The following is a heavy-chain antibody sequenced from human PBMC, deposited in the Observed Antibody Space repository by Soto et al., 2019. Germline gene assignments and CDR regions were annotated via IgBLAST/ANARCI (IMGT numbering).Heavy chain of an antibody. D-gene: IGHD6-13*01. CDR3: ARDQAAYSSSWYRYYYGMDV. V-gene: IGHV1-18*04. Sequence: ASVKVSCKASGYTFTSYGISWVRQAPGQGLEWMGWISAYNGSTNYAQKLQGRVTMTTDTSTSTAYMELRSLRSDDTAVYYCARDQAAYSSSWYRYYYGMDVWGQGTTVTVSS. J-gene: IGHJ6*02. CDR2: ISAYNGST. CDR1: GYTFTSYG.